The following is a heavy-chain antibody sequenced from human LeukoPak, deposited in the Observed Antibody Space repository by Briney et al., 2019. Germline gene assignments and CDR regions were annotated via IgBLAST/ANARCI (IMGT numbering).Heavy chain of an antibody. CDR1: GGSISSYY. CDR3: ARDQGTLVRGIRYYYGMDV. Sequence: SETLSLTCTVSGGSISSYYWSWIRQPAGKGLEWIGRIYTSGSTNYNPSLKSRVTISVDTSKNQFSLKLSSVTAADTAVYYCARDQGTLVRGIRYYYGMDVWGQGTTVTVSS. V-gene: IGHV4-4*07. CDR2: IYTSGST. J-gene: IGHJ6*02. D-gene: IGHD3-10*01.